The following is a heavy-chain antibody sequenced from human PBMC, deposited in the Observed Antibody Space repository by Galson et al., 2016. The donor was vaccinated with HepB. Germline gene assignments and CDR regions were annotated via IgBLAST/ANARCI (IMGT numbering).Heavy chain of an antibody. CDR1: GFTFSRYG. CDR3: AKLDCGRDCPRDD. J-gene: IGHJ4*02. CDR2: ISYDGSNK. D-gene: IGHD2-21*02. Sequence: SLRLSCAASGFTFSRYGMHWVRQAPGKGLEWVAVISYDGSNKDYADSVKGRFTISRDNSKNTLYLQMNSLRVEDAAVYYCAKLDCGRDCPRDDWGQGTLVTVSS. V-gene: IGHV3-30*18.